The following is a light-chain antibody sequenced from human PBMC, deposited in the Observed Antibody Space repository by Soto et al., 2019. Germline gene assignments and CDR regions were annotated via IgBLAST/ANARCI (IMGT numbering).Light chain of an antibody. V-gene: IGLV6-57*01. CDR2: DDN. CDR1: RGSIASNY. Sequence: NFMLTQPHSVSASPGKTVTISCTRSRGSIASNYVQWYQQRPGSSPTTVIYDDNQRPSGVPDRFSGSIDSSSNSASLTISGLRTEDEADYYCQSYHSSNLWVFGGGTQLTVL. J-gene: IGLJ3*02. CDR3: QSYHSSNLWV.